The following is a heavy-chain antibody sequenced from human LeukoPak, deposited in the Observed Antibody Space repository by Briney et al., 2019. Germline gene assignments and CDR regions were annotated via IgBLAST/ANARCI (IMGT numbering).Heavy chain of an antibody. D-gene: IGHD3-22*01. CDR1: GFTFSSYN. J-gene: IGHJ4*02. Sequence: PGGSLRLSCAASGFTFSSYNMNWVRQAPGKGLEWVSVIYSGGSTYYADSVKGRFTISRDNSKNTLYLQMNSLRAEDTAVYYRARAGNYYDSSGYYLYWGQGTLVTVSS. V-gene: IGHV3-66*01. CDR2: IYSGGST. CDR3: ARAGNYYDSSGYYLY.